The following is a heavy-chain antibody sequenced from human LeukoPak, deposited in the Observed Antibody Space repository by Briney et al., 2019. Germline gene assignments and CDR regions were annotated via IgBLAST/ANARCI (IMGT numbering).Heavy chain of an antibody. V-gene: IGHV3-33*01. J-gene: IGHJ4*02. CDR2: IWYDGSNQ. D-gene: IGHD3-16*01. CDR3: ARQAGLYGSLGDLDY. CDR1: GFTFRNHG. Sequence: PGRSLRLSCAASGFTFRNHGMHWVRQAPGQGLEWVAVIWYDGSNQYYADSVKGRFTISRDNSRNMLYLQVSSLRAEDTAVYYCARQAGLYGSLGDLDYWGQGTLVTVSS.